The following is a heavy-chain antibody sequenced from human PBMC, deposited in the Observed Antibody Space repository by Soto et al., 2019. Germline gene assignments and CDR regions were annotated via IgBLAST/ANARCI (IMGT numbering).Heavy chain of an antibody. J-gene: IGHJ4*02. CDR3: AKARLGAVAGTALYFDY. D-gene: IGHD6-19*01. CDR1: GFTFSSYA. CDR2: ISGSGGST. V-gene: IGHV3-23*01. Sequence: EVQLLESGGGLVQPGGSLRLSCAASGFTFSSYAMSWVRQAPGKGLEWVSAISGSGGSTYYADSMKGRFTISRDNSKNTLYLQMNSLRAEDTAVYYCAKARLGAVAGTALYFDYWGQGTLVTVSS.